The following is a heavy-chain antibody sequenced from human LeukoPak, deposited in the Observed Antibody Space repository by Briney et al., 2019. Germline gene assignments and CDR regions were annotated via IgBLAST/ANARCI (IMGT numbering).Heavy chain of an antibody. CDR2: IYYSGST. V-gene: IGHV4-59*01. CDR3: ARKYYYDSSGSYAFDI. CDR1: GVSISSYY. J-gene: IGHJ3*02. D-gene: IGHD3-22*01. Sequence: SETLSLTCTVPGVSISSYYWSWIRQPPGKGLEWIGYIYYSGSTNYNPSLKSRVTISVDTSKNQFSLKLSSVTAADAAVYYCARKYYYDSSGSYAFDIWGQGTMVTVSS.